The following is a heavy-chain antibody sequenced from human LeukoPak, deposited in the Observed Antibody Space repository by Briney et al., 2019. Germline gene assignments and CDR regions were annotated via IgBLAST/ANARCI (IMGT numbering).Heavy chain of an antibody. V-gene: IGHV4-39*07. CDR1: GGSISSSSYY. D-gene: IGHD3-22*01. Sequence: SETLSLTCTVSGGSISSSSYYWGWIRQPPGKGLEWIGSIYYSGSTYYNPSLKSRVTISVDTSKNQFSLKLSSVTAADTAVYYCAIYYDSIGYAFDIWGQGTMVTVSS. CDR3: AIYYDSIGYAFDI. J-gene: IGHJ3*02. CDR2: IYYSGST.